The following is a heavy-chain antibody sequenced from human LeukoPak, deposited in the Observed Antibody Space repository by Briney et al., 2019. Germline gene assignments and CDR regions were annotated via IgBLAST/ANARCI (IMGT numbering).Heavy chain of an antibody. J-gene: IGHJ4*02. Sequence: PGGSLRLSCAASGFTFDDYAMHWVRQVPGKGLEWVSGISWNSGRIGYADSVKGRFTISRDNSKNTMYLQMNSLRAEDTAVYYCARGPHYHHSTGHFSYWGQGTLVTVSS. CDR2: ISWNSGRI. D-gene: IGHD3-22*01. V-gene: IGHV3-9*01. CDR1: GFTFDDYA. CDR3: ARGPHYHHSTGHFSY.